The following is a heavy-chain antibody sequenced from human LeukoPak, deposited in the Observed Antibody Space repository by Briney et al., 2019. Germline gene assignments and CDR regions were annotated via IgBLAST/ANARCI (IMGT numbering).Heavy chain of an antibody. J-gene: IGHJ4*02. V-gene: IGHV5-51*01. CDR2: IRPGDSET. CDR1: GYSFTSYW. D-gene: IGHD2-15*01. CDR3: ARGPRIYLLDY. Sequence: GESLKISCKVSGYSFTSYWISWVRQMPGKGLEWVGIIRPGDSETRYSPSFQGQVTISADKSINTAYLQWNSLKASDTAMYYCARGPRIYLLDYWGRGTLVTVSS.